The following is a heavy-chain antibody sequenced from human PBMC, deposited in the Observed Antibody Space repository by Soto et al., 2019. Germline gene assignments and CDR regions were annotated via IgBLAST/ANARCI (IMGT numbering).Heavy chain of an antibody. J-gene: IGHJ6*02. CDR3: VGQGFGALHGLVDV. V-gene: IGHV4-59*08. CDR1: GGSISSHN. Sequence: QVQLQESGPGLVKPSETLSLICSDSGGSISSHNWGWIRLPPGKGLEWIGYIRDSGDTSYNPALTSRVTMSLDTSNKEFSLKLPAVTAADTAVYYCVGQGFGALHGLVDVWGQGTTVTVSS. D-gene: IGHD3-10*01. CDR2: IRDSGDT.